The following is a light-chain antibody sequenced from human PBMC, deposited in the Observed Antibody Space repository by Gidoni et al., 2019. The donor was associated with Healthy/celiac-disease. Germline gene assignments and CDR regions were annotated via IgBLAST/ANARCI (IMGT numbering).Light chain of an antibody. V-gene: IGKV1-9*01. CDR3: QQLNSYPYT. CDR1: QGISSY. Sequence: DIQLTQSPSFLSASVGDRVTITFRASQGISSYLAWYQQKPGKAPKLLIYAASTLQSGVPSRFSGSGSGTEFTLTISSLQPEDFATYYCQQLNSYPYTFXQXTKLEIK. CDR2: AAS. J-gene: IGKJ2*01.